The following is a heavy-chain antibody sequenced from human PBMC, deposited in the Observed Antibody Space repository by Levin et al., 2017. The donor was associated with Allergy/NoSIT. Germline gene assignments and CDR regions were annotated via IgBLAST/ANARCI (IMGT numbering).Heavy chain of an antibody. CDR1: GFTLSSYW. CDR3: ARGNFWSVSITLYYFDY. V-gene: IGHV3-7*01. CDR2: IKRDGVEK. J-gene: IGHJ4*02. D-gene: IGHD3-3*01. Sequence: ETLSLTCAASGFTLSSYWMAWVRQAPGQGLEWVANIKRDGVEKYYVDSVEGRFTISRDTAKNSLYLQMNSLRAEDTAVYYCARGNFWSVSITLYYFDYWGQGTLVTVSS.